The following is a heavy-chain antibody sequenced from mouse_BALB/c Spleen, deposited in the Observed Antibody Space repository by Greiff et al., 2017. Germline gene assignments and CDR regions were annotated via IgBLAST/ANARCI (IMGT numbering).Heavy chain of an antibody. J-gene: IGHJ4*01. CDR3: ARGGPLWFPAMDY. CDR1: GYTFTSYV. Sequence: EVQLQESGPELVKPGASVKMSCKASGYTFTSYVMHWVKQKPGQGLEWIGYINPYNDGTKYNEKFKGKATLTSDKSSSTAYMELSSLTSEDSAVYYCARGGPLWFPAMDYWGQGTSVTVSS. D-gene: IGHD2-2*01. CDR2: INPYNDGT. V-gene: IGHV1-14*01.